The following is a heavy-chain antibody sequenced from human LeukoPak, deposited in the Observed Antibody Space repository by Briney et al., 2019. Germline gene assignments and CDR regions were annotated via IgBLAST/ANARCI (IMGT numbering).Heavy chain of an antibody. Sequence: GGSLRLSCVASGFTFSDYAMNWVCQAPGKGLEWVSTFKTNSGQVYYAESVRGRFTISRVNSKNTVYLEMSSLRAEDTALYFCARSVPDYTRFDYWGQGALVTVSS. CDR2: FKTNSGQV. J-gene: IGHJ4*02. CDR3: ARSVPDYTRFDY. CDR1: GFTFSDYA. D-gene: IGHD4-11*01. V-gene: IGHV3-23*01.